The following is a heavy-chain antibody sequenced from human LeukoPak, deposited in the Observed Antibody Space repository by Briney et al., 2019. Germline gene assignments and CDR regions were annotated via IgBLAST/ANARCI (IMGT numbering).Heavy chain of an antibody. CDR1: AFIFSGHW. V-gene: IGHV3-7*01. J-gene: IGHJ4*02. D-gene: IGHD6-19*01. Sequence: GGSLRLSCEGSAFIFSGHWMNWVRQTPGKGLEWVASIKEDGSERQYVDSVKGRFSISRDNAKNSLYLQMNSLRAEDTAVYYCASSVVAGYWGQGTLVTVSS. CDR3: ASSVVAGY. CDR2: IKEDGSER.